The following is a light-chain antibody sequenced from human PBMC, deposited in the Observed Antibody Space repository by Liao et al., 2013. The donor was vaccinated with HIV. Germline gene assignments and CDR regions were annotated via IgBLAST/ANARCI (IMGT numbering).Light chain of an antibody. Sequence: SYELTQPPSVSVSPGQTATITCSGDKLGDKYASWYQQKPGQSPVLVIYQDNKRPSGIPERFSGSNSGNTATLTISGTQAMDEADYYCQAWVSNTYVFGAGTMVTVL. J-gene: IGLJ1*01. CDR1: KLGDKY. CDR2: QDN. CDR3: QAWVSNTYV. V-gene: IGLV3-1*01.